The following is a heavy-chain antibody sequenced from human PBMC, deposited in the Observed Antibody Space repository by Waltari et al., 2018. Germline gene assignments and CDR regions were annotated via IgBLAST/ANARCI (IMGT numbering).Heavy chain of an antibody. CDR2: IMSDGRT. V-gene: IGHV3-66*01. CDR1: GFTVTNSY. J-gene: IGHJ6*02. D-gene: IGHD3-10*01. Sequence: EVEVVESGGALVQPGGSLRLSCAASGFTVTNSYMTWVRQAPGKGLEWVAVIMSDGRTYYADSIKGRFTISRDISKNTLYLHMNSLRVEDTAVYNCASRLVRGVKDVMDVRGQGTTVTVSS. CDR3: ASRLVRGVKDVMDV.